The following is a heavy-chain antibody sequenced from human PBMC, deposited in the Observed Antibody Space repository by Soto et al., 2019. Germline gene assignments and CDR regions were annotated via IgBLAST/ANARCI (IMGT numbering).Heavy chain of an antibody. CDR2: VYYSGTT. V-gene: IGHV4-59*01. D-gene: IGHD6-13*01. J-gene: IGHJ4*02. Sequence: WTWLRQPPGTGLEWVGYVYYSGTTYYNPSLQSRVTISVDTSKNQFSLKVKSVTAADTAIYYCARAGSTWRYFFDYWGQGSLVTVSS. CDR3: ARAGSTWRYFFDY.